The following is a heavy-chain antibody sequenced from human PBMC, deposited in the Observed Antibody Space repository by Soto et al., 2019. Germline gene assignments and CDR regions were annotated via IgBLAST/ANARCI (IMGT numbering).Heavy chain of an antibody. CDR2: TYYRSKWSN. Sequence: PSQTLSLTCAISGDSVSSNSAAWNWIRQSPSRGLEWLGRTYYRSKWSNDYALSVEGRITINPDTSKNQFSLKLSSVTAADTAVYYCARWPLYSSGWSEYYYGMDVWGQGTTVTVSS. J-gene: IGHJ6*02. CDR1: GDSVSSNSAA. CDR3: ARWPLYSSGWSEYYYGMDV. V-gene: IGHV6-1*01. D-gene: IGHD6-19*01.